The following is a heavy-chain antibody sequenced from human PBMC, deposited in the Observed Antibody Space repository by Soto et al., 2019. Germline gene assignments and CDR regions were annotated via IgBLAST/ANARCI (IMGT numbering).Heavy chain of an antibody. CDR1: GFTFSSYA. CDR2: ISGSGGST. V-gene: IGHV3-23*01. J-gene: IGHJ3*02. CDR3: AKGGPKDIVVVGARGGGFDI. Sequence: GGSLRLSCAASGFTFSSYAMSWVRQAPGKGLEWVSAISGSGGSTYYADSVKGRFTISRDNSKNTLYLQMNSLRAEDTAVYYCAKGGPKDIVVVGARGGGFDIWGQGTMVTVSS. D-gene: IGHD2-2*01.